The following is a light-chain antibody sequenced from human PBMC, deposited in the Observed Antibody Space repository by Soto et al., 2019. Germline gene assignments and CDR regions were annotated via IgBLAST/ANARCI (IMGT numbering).Light chain of an antibody. CDR3: QQRSNWPLT. CDR1: QSVSSY. V-gene: IGKV3-11*01. CDR2: DTS. J-gene: IGKJ3*01. Sequence: EIVLTQSPATLSLSPGERATLSCRASQSVSSYLAWYQQKPGQAPRLLIYDTSNRATGIPARFSGSGSGTAFSLAISSLEPEEFAVYYCQQRSNWPLTFGPGTKVDIK.